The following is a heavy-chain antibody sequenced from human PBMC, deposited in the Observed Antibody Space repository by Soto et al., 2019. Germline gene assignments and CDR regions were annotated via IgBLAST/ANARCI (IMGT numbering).Heavy chain of an antibody. D-gene: IGHD3-22*01. Sequence: ASVKVSCKASGYTFTSYYMHWVRQAPGQGLEWMGIINPSGGSTSYAQKFQGRVTMARDTSTSTVYMELSSLRSEDTAVYYCARALQKDYYDSSGSGYWGQGTLVTVSS. CDR1: GYTFTSYY. V-gene: IGHV1-46*01. CDR2: INPSGGST. J-gene: IGHJ4*02. CDR3: ARALQKDYYDSSGSGY.